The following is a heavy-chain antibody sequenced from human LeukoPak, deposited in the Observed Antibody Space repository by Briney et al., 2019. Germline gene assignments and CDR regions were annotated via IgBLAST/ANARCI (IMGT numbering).Heavy chain of an antibody. J-gene: IGHJ4*02. CDR2: VFPSGSA. D-gene: IGHD5-24*01. CDR3: ARGSRLGMALTTFDF. Sequence: SETLSLTCTVSGDSISGYYWSWIRHPPGKGLQWIGYVFPSGSADHIPSLKSRVTISADTSKSQISLKLNSVTAADTAVYFCARGSRLGMALTTFDFWGQGTLVTVSS. V-gene: IGHV4-4*09. CDR1: GDSISGYY.